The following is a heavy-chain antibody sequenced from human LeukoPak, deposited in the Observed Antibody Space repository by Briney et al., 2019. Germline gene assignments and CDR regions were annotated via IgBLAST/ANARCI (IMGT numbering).Heavy chain of an antibody. CDR2: INHSGST. CDR1: GGSFSGYY. CDR3: ARDCGGDCYGDGWFDP. D-gene: IGHD2-21*02. J-gene: IGHJ5*02. Sequence: SETPSLTCAVYGGSFSGYYWSWIRQPPGKGLEWIGEINHSGSTNYNPSLKSRVIISLDTSKNQFSLKLSSVTAADTAVYYCARDCGGDCYGDGWFDPWGQGTLVTVSS. V-gene: IGHV4-34*01.